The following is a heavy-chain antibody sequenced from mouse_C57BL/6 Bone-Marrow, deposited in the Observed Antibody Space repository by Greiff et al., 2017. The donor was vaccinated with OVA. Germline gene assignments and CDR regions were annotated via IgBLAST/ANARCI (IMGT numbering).Heavy chain of an antibody. CDR1: GFTFSDYG. J-gene: IGHJ4*01. V-gene: IGHV5-17*01. Sequence: EVKLQESGGGLVKPGGSLKLSCAASGFTFSDYGMHWVRQAPEKGLEWVAYISSGSSTIYYADTVKGRFTISRDNAKNTLFLQMTSLRSEDTAMYYCARPVVAPYAMDYWGQGTSVTVSS. CDR2: ISSGSSTI. D-gene: IGHD1-1*01. CDR3: ARPVVAPYAMDY.